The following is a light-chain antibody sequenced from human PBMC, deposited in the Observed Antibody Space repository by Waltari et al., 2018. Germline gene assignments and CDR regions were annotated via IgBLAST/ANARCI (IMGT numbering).Light chain of an antibody. J-gene: IGLJ7*01. Sequence: QSVLTQPPSVSAAPGQRVTIPCPGGSSNIGKNYVSWYRQFPGSAPKLLLYEGTERPAGVPGRFSGSKSGTSATLDITGLQPGDEAEYYCGTWDSSLSGAVFGGGTLLTVL. CDR1: SSNIGKNY. V-gene: IGLV1-51*02. CDR2: EGT. CDR3: GTWDSSLSGAV.